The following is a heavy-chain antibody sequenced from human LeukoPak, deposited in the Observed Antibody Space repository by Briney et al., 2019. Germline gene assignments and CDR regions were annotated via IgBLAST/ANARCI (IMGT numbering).Heavy chain of an antibody. CDR3: AMSGLNYYYYMDV. V-gene: IGHV3-48*01. J-gene: IGHJ6*03. CDR2: ISSGYSTI. Sequence: GGSLRLSCAASGFTFSSYAMSWVRQAPGKGLEWVSYISSGYSTIYYADSVKGRFTISRDNAKNSLYLQMNSLRAEDTAVYYCAMSGLNYYYYMDVWGKGTTVTVSS. CDR1: GFTFSSYA. D-gene: IGHD5-12*01.